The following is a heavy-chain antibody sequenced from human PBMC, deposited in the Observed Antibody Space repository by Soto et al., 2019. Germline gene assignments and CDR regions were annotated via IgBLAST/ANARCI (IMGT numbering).Heavy chain of an antibody. CDR1: GFTFSTYW. V-gene: IGHV3-7*04. Sequence: EVQLVESGGGLVQPGGSLRLSCAASGFTFSTYWMTWVRQARGKGLEWVANIKQDGSQKYYVDSVKGRFTISRDNAKNSLYLQMNSLRAEDTAVYYCAGGTGWIWDNWGQGTLVTVSS. D-gene: IGHD6-19*01. CDR3: AGGTGWIWDN. J-gene: IGHJ4*02. CDR2: IKQDGSQK.